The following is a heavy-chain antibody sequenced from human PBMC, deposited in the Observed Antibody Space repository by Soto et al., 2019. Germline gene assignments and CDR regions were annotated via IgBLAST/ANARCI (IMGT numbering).Heavy chain of an antibody. D-gene: IGHD3-3*01. CDR3: ARVVSIFGVVAHFDY. J-gene: IGHJ4*02. CDR2: ISSSGSTI. CDR1: GFTFSDYY. Sequence: PGGPLRLSCAASGFTFSDYYMSWIRQAPGKGLEWVSYISSSGSTIYYADSVKGRFTISRDNAKNSLYLQMNSLRAEDTAVYYCARVVSIFGVVAHFDYWGQGTLVTVSS. V-gene: IGHV3-11*01.